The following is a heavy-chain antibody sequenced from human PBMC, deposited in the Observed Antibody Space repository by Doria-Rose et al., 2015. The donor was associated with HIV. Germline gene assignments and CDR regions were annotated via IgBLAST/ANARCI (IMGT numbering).Heavy chain of an antibody. J-gene: IGHJ4*02. Sequence: QVTLKESGPVLVKPTETLTLTCTVSGVSLSSPGMGVSWIRQPPGKALEWLANNFSDDERSVKTSLRSRLTISRGTSKSQVVLTMTDMDPVDTATYYCARIKSSRWYHKYYFDFWGQGTLVIVSA. CDR3: ARIKSSRWYHKYYFDF. CDR2: NFSDDER. V-gene: IGHV2-26*01. CDR1: GVSLSSPGMG. D-gene: IGHD6-13*01.